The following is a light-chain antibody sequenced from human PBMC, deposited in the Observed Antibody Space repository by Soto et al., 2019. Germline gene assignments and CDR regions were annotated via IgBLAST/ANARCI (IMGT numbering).Light chain of an antibody. CDR2: DVS. CDR3: SSYTISSPHVV. V-gene: IGLV2-14*01. CDR1: SSDVGGYNY. J-gene: IGLJ2*01. Sequence: QSALTQPASVSGSPGQSITISCTGTSSDVGGYNYVSWYQRHPGKAPKLMIYDVSNRPSGVSNRFSGSKSGNTASLTISGLQAEDEADYYCSSYTISSPHVVFGGGTKVTVL.